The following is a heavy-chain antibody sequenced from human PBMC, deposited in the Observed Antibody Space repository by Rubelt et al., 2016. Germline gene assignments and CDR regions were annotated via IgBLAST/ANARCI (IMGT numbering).Heavy chain of an antibody. D-gene: IGHD2-2*02. V-gene: IGHV3-74*01. CDR3: ARSGPDVVVPAAIRVEGDAFDI. CDR1: GFTFSSYW. CDR2: INSDGSST. J-gene: IGHJ3*02. Sequence: EVQLVESGGGLVQPGGSLRLSCAASGFTFSSYWMHWVRQAPGKGLVWVSRINSDGSSTSYAESVKGRFSISRDNAKNKLYLQMNSLRAEDTAVYYCARSGPDVVVPAAIRVEGDAFDIWGQGTMVTVSS.